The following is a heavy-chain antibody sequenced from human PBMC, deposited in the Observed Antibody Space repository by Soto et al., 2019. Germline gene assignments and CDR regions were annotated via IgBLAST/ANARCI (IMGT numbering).Heavy chain of an antibody. Sequence: QVQLVQSGVEVKKPGASVKVSCKISGYPFKSYGLNWVRQAPGQGLEWMGWISVYNGDTNYAQKLQGRVTMTADTSTSTSYMELRSLRPDDTAVYYCAADLGELSAIDAFDTWGQGTTVTVSS. CDR1: GYPFKSYG. CDR2: ISVYNGDT. J-gene: IGHJ3*02. D-gene: IGHD3-16*02. V-gene: IGHV1-18*01. CDR3: AADLGELSAIDAFDT.